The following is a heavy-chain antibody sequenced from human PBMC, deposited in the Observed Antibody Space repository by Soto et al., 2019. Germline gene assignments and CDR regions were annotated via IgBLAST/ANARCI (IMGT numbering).Heavy chain of an antibody. CDR1: GYSFTSYW. Sequence: PGESLKISCKGSGYSFTSYWIGWVRQMPGKGLEWMGIIYPGDPDTRYSPSFQGQVTISADKSISTAYLQWSSLKASDTAMYYCARLSGSYYSYLAWFDPWGQGTLVTVSS. CDR2: IYPGDPDT. CDR3: ARLSGSYYSYLAWFDP. D-gene: IGHD1-26*01. J-gene: IGHJ5*02. V-gene: IGHV5-51*01.